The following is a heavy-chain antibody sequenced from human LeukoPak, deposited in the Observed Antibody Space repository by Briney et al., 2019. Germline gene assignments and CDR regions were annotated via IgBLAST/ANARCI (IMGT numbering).Heavy chain of an antibody. CDR3: ARFNPAAGSFCFDY. V-gene: IGHV4-39*01. D-gene: IGHD6-13*01. Sequence: SEALSLTCTVSGGSISSSSYYWAWIRQPPGKGLEWIGNIYYSASTYYNPSLKSRVTMSVDTSKNQFSLKLSSVTAADTAVYYCARFNPAAGSFCFDYWGQGTLVTVPS. CDR2: IYYSAST. J-gene: IGHJ4*02. CDR1: GGSISSSSYY.